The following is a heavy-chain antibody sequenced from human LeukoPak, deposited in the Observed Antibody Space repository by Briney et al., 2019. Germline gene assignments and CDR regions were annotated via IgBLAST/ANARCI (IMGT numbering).Heavy chain of an antibody. CDR3: ARVATINLPDY. CDR1: GFTFSSYW. D-gene: IGHD5-12*01. J-gene: IGHJ4*02. V-gene: IGHV3-74*01. CDR2: INSDGSST. Sequence: PGGSLRLSCAASGFTFSSYWMHWVRQAPGKGLVWVSRINSDGSSTSYADSVKGRFTISRDNAKNTPYLQMNSLRAEDTAVYYCARVATINLPDYWGQGTLATVSS.